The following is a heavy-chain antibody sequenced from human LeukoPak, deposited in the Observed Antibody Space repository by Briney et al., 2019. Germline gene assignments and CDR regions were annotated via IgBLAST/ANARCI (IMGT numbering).Heavy chain of an antibody. Sequence: PGGSLRLSCAASGFTFSSYAMTWVRQTPEKGLEWVASINQDGSEKNYVDSVKGRFTTSRDNAKKSLYLQMNSLRAEDTAVYYCASAAGWESAYWGQGTLVTVSS. CDR2: INQDGSEK. J-gene: IGHJ4*02. CDR1: GFTFSSYA. D-gene: IGHD1-26*01. V-gene: IGHV3-7*01. CDR3: ASAAGWESAY.